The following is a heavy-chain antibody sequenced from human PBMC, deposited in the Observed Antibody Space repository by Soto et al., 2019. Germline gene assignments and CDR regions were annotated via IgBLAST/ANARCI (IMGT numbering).Heavy chain of an antibody. CDR1: GGTFSSFA. Sequence: QVQLVQSGAEVKKPGYSVKVSCKASGGTFSSFAISWVRQAPGQGLEWMGGIIPIFGTTNYAQKFQGRVTITADESTSTAYMEVTTLRSEVTAVYYCARDRDHTYDYWGQGTLVTVAS. J-gene: IGHJ4*02. V-gene: IGHV1-69*01. CDR3: ARDRDHTYDY. CDR2: IIPIFGTT.